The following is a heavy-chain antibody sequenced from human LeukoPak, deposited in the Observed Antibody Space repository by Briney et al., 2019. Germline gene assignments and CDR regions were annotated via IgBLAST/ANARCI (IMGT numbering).Heavy chain of an antibody. CDR3: VRSIGVAALRAWFDP. Sequence: SETLSLTCTVSGDSISSSSNYWGWIRQPPGRGLEWIGNIYYSGITYYNPSLTSPVTISVDTSKNQFSLKLSSVTAADTAVYYCVRSIGVAALRAWFDPWGQGTLVTVSS. CDR2: IYYSGIT. J-gene: IGHJ5*02. D-gene: IGHD3-3*01. V-gene: IGHV4-39*07. CDR1: GDSISSSSNY.